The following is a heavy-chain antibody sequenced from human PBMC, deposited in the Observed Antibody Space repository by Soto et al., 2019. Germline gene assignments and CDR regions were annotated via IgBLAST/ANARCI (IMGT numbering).Heavy chain of an antibody. J-gene: IGHJ5*02. Sequence: ASVKVSCKASGYTFSSYTISWVRQAPGQGLEWMGRIIPILGIANYAQKFQGGVTITADKSTSTAYMELSSLRSEDTAVYYCARGGIRYFDWLLGSWFDPWGQGTRVTVSS. CDR1: GYTFSSYT. CDR3: ARGGIRYFDWLLGSWFDP. V-gene: IGHV1-69*02. D-gene: IGHD3-9*01. CDR2: IIPILGIA.